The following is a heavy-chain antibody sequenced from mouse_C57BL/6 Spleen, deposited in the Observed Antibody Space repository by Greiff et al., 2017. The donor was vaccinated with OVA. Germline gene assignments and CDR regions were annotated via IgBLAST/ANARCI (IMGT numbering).Heavy chain of an antibody. CDR1: GYTFTSYW. J-gene: IGHJ2*01. CDR3: ARYGYDYDGGYFDY. Sequence: QVQLQQPGAELVKPGASVKLSCKASGYTFTSYWMHWVKQRPGQGLEWIGMIHPNSGSTNYNEKFKSKATLTVDKSSSTAYMQLSSLTSEDSAVYYCARYGYDYDGGYFDYWGQGTTLTVSS. V-gene: IGHV1-64*01. CDR2: IHPNSGST. D-gene: IGHD2-4*01.